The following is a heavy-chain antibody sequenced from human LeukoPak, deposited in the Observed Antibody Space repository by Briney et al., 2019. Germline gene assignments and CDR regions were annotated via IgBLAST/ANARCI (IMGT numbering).Heavy chain of an antibody. V-gene: IGHV1-3*01. D-gene: IGHD6-6*01. CDR2: INAGNGNT. J-gene: IGHJ3*02. CDR3: ARAGPSGYSSSSGDAFDI. Sequence: GASVKVSCKASGYTFTSYAMHWVRQAPGQRLEWMGWINAGNGNTKYSQKFQGRVTMTRDTSTSTVYMELSSLRSEDTAVYYCARAGPSGYSSSSGDAFDIWGQGTMVTVSS. CDR1: GYTFTSYA.